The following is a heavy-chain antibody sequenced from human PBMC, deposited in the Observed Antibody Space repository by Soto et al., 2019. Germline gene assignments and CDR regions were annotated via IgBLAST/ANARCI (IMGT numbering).Heavy chain of an antibody. J-gene: IGHJ4*02. V-gene: IGHV4-59*08. CDR1: GGSISSYY. D-gene: IGHD6-13*01. CDR2: IYYSGST. CDR3: ARRYSSSFDY. Sequence: SETLCLTCTVSGGSISSYYWSWIRQPPGKGLEWIGYIYYSGSTNYNPSLKSRVTISVDTSKNQFSLKLSSVTAADTALYYCARRYSSSFDYWGQGTLVTSPQ.